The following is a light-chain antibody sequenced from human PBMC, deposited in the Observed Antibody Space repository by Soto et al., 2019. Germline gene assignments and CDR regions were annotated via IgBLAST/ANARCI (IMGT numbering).Light chain of an antibody. J-gene: IGKJ1*01. CDR1: QNLLHSDGFNY. CDR2: LGS. Sequence: EIVMTQSPLSLPVTPGEPASISSRSSQNLLHSDGFNYLDWYLQKPGQSPQLLIYLGSDRASGVPDRFSGSGSGTDFTLKISRVEAEDVGVYYCMQALQTPWTFGQGTKVDIK. CDR3: MQALQTPWT. V-gene: IGKV2-28*01.